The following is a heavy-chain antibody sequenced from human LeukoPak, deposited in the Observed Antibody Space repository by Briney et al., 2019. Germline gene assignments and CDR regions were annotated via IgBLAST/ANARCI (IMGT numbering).Heavy chain of an antibody. CDR3: ARGRVGSSSWYRFRFDP. Sequence: SETLSLTCAVYGGSFSGYYWSWIRQPPGKGLEWIGEINHSGSTNYNPSLKSRGTISVDTSKNQFSLKLSSVTAADTAVYYCARGRVGSSSWYRFRFDPWGQGTLVTVSS. J-gene: IGHJ5*02. CDR2: INHSGST. V-gene: IGHV4-34*01. CDR1: GGSFSGYY. D-gene: IGHD6-13*01.